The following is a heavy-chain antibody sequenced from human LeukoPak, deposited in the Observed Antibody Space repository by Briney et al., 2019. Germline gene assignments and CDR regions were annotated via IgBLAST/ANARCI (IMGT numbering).Heavy chain of an antibody. V-gene: IGHV3-30*19. CDR3: GRGTVGYGGAFDI. CDR1: GFTFRSYG. J-gene: IGHJ3*02. Sequence: GGSLRLSCAASGFTFRSYGMHWVRQAPGKGLEWVAVISYDGSNKYYADSVKGRSTISRDNSKNTLYLQVNSLRPEDTAVYYCGRGTVGYGGAFDIWGQGTMVTVSS. D-gene: IGHD5-18*01. CDR2: ISYDGSNK.